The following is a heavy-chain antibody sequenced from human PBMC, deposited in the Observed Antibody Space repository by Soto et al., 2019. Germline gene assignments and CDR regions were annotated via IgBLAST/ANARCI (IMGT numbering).Heavy chain of an antibody. D-gene: IGHD6-6*01. Sequence: QVQLVQSGAEVKKPGSSVKVSCKASGGTFSSYAISWVRQAPGQGLEWMGGIIPIFGTANYAQKFQGRVTMSADESQRTAYMELSRLRSEDTAVYYCARASIAARFGNYMPGSSYYFDYWGQGTLVTVSS. CDR3: ARASIAARFGNYMPGSSYYFDY. V-gene: IGHV1-69*12. CDR2: IIPIFGTA. J-gene: IGHJ4*02. CDR1: GGTFSSYA.